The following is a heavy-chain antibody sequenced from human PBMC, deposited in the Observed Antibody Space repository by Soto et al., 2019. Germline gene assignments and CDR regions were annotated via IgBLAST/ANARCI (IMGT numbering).Heavy chain of an antibody. CDR1: GFTFSTYA. V-gene: IGHV3-23*01. J-gene: IGHJ4*02. Sequence: EVQLLESGGGLVQPGGSLRLSCAASGFTFSTYAMHWVRQAPGKGLEWVSGISGSGGNTYYADSVRGRFTISRDDSKSTLYLDINSLRVEDTALYYCPPRHPLTGGFHSWGQGTLVTVSS. CDR3: PPRHPLTGGFHS. CDR2: ISGSGGNT. D-gene: IGHD2-8*02.